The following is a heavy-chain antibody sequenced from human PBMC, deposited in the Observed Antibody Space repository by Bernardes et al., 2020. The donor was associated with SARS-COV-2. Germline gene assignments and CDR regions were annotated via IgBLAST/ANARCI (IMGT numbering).Heavy chain of an antibody. CDR3: ARELQFLNWFDA. Sequence: TLSLTCTVSGGSISTNYWSWVRQPPGKGLEWIGHMYNSGSTNYNPSLKSRVTISVDTSKNQFSLRLTSVTAADTAVYYCARELQFLNWFDAWGQGTLVTVSS. J-gene: IGHJ5*02. D-gene: IGHD3-3*01. CDR2: MYNSGST. CDR1: GGSISTNY. V-gene: IGHV4-59*01.